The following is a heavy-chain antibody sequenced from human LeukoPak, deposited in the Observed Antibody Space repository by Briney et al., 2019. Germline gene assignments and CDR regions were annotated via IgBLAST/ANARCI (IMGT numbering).Heavy chain of an antibody. V-gene: IGHV3-20*04. Sequence: GGSLRLSCAASGFTFDDYGMSWVRQAPGKGLEWVSAINWNGGSTGYADSVKGRLTISGDNAKNSLYLQMNSLRAEDTALYYCARESNYYDSSGYYSFHYYYYMDVWGKGTTVTVSS. D-gene: IGHD3-22*01. CDR1: GFTFDDYG. CDR3: ARESNYYDSSGYYSFHYYYYMDV. J-gene: IGHJ6*03. CDR2: INWNGGST.